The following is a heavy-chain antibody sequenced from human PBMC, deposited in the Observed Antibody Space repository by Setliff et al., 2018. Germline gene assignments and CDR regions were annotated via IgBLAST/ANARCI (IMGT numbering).Heavy chain of an antibody. V-gene: IGHV1-3*01. Sequence: GASVKVSCKASGYTFTSYNISWVRQAPGQGLEWMGWINAGNGNTKYTQKFQGRVTITRDTSASTAYMELSSLRSEDTAVYYCAKDGPNWYVFDYWGQGTLVTVSS. CDR3: AKDGPNWYVFDY. J-gene: IGHJ4*02. CDR1: GYTFTSYN. CDR2: INAGNGNT. D-gene: IGHD1-1*01.